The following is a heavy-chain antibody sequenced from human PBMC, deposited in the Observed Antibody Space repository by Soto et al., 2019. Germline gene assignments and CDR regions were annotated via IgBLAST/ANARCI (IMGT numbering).Heavy chain of an antibody. J-gene: IGHJ4*02. CDR1: GFTFSSYG. CDR3: VAESHVTPYYFEN. V-gene: IGHV3-33*01. Sequence: LRLSCAASGFTFSSYGMHWVRQAPGKGLEWVAVIWYDGSNKYYADSVKGRFTISRDNSKNTLSLHMTRLEPEDTALYYCVAESHVTPYYFENWGQGALVTVSS. D-gene: IGHD2-21*02. CDR2: IWYDGSNK.